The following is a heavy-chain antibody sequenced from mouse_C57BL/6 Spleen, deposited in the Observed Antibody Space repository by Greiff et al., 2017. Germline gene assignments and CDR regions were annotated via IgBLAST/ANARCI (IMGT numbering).Heavy chain of an antibody. J-gene: IGHJ4*01. Sequence: QVQLQQPGAELVKPGASVKMSCKASGYTFTSYWITWVKQRPGQGLEWIGDIYPGSGSTTYNEKFKSKATLTVDTSSSTAYMQLSSLTSEDSAVYDCARGDDYDVRGYYAMDYWGQGTSVTVSS. CDR2: IYPGSGST. CDR1: GYTFTSYW. D-gene: IGHD2-4*01. V-gene: IGHV1-55*01. CDR3: ARGDDYDVRGYYAMDY.